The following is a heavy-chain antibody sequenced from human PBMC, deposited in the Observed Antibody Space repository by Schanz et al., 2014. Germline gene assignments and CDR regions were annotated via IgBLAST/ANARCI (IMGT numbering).Heavy chain of an antibody. CDR1: GFTFSSYS. CDR3: ARSTYYDILTGQTHTRVDVRYFDL. Sequence: EVLLVESGGGLVTPGESLRLSCAASGFTFSSYSMNWVRQAPGKGLEWVSSVSHGGTYIYYADSVRSRFTISRDNAKNSLFLQMHSLRADDTAVYYCARSTYYDILTGQTHTRVDVRYFDLWGRGTLVTVSS. CDR2: VSHGGTYI. J-gene: IGHJ2*01. V-gene: IGHV3-21*02. D-gene: IGHD3-9*01.